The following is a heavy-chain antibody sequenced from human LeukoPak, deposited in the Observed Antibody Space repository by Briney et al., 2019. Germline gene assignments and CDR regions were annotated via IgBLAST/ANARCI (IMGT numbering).Heavy chain of an antibody. CDR3: ARGLGELSLPTLGY. J-gene: IGHJ4*02. Sequence: SGTLSLTCTVSGGSISSSSYYWGWIRQPPGKGLEWIGSIYYSGSTYYNPSLKSRVTISVDTSKNQFSLKLSSVTAADTAVYYCARGLGELSLPTLGYWGQGTLVTVSS. CDR2: IYYSGST. V-gene: IGHV4-39*07. D-gene: IGHD3-10*01. CDR1: GGSISSSSYY.